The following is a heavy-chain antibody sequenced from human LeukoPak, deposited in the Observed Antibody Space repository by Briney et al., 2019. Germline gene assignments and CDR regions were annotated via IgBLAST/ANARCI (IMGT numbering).Heavy chain of an antibody. V-gene: IGHV1-18*01. CDR1: GYTFTSYG. CDR3: ARDGRHRYYYDSSGFYRSWFDP. CDR2: ISGYNGNT. Sequence: ASVKVSCKASGYTFTSYGISWVRQAPGQGLEWMGWISGYNGNTKYAQKLQGRVTMTTGTSTTTAYMELRSLRSDDTAVYYCARDGRHRYYYDSSGFYRSWFDPWGQGTLVTVSS. J-gene: IGHJ5*02. D-gene: IGHD3-22*01.